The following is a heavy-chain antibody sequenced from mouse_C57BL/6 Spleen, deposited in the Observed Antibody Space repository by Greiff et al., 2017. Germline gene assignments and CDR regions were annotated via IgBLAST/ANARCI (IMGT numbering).Heavy chain of an antibody. V-gene: IGHV1-81*01. CDR1: GYTFTSYG. Sequence: QVQLQQSGAELARPGASVKLSCKASGYTFTSYGISWVKQRTGQGLEWIGEIYPRSGNTYYNEKFKGKATLTADKSSSTAYMELRSLTSEDSAVYFCARGGVVAKGFDYWGQGTTLTVSS. CDR3: ARGGVVAKGFDY. J-gene: IGHJ2*01. CDR2: IYPRSGNT. D-gene: IGHD1-1*01.